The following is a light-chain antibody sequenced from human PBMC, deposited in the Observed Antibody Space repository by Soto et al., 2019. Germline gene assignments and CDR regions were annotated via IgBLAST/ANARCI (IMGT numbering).Light chain of an antibody. J-gene: IGLJ1*01. CDR1: STDVGGYNY. V-gene: IGLV2-14*01. CDR2: GVS. Sequence: QSALTQPASVSGSPGQSVTISCTGTSTDVGGYNYVSWYQQHPGKAPKFMIYGVSNRPSGVSNHFSGSKSGNTASLTISGVQAEEEAAYYYSSYTTSNTSQIVFGTGTKLTVL. CDR3: SSYTTSNTSQIV.